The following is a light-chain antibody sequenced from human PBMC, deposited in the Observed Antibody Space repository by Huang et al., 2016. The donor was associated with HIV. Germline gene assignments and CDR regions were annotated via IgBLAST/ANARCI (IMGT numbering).Light chain of an antibody. CDR3: QQSYSTPYT. CDR1: QSISSY. J-gene: IGKJ2*01. V-gene: IGKV1-39*01. CDR2: AAS. Sequence: DIQMTQSPSSLSASVGDRVTITCRATQSISSYLNWYQQKPGKAPKLLIYAASTLQSEVTSNFSGSGSGTGFTLTISSLQPDDFATYYYQQSYSTPYTFGQGTKVEIK.